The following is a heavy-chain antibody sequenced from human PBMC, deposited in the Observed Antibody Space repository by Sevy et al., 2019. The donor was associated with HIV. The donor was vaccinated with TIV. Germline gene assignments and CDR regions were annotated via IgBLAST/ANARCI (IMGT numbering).Heavy chain of an antibody. V-gene: IGHV3-66*01. J-gene: IGHJ4*02. CDR1: GFAVSTYY. D-gene: IGHD1-7*01. Sequence: GGSLRLSCAASGFAVSTYYMSWVRQAPGRGLEWVSVIYSSDATYYADSVKGRFTISRDNSRNTLYLQMNSLRAEDTAIYYCVRAPPYNWNSKDFDYWGQGTLVTVSS. CDR3: VRAPPYNWNSKDFDY. CDR2: IYSSDAT.